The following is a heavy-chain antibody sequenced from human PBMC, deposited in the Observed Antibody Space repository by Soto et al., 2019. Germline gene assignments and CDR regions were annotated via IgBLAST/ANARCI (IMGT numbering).Heavy chain of an antibody. V-gene: IGHV3-33*01. J-gene: IGHJ5*01. CDR1: GFSFSAYG. Sequence: QVQLVESGGGVVQPGKSLRLSCAASGFSFSAYGMNWVRQAPGTGLEWVAVIWYDGGNKYYADSVKGRFSISRDQSNNTVYLQMDSLRVDDTAVYYCARDAFVGSTKGGSYWFDSWGQGTLVTVSS. CDR3: ARDAFVGSTKGGSYWFDS. D-gene: IGHD1-26*01. CDR2: IWYDGGNK.